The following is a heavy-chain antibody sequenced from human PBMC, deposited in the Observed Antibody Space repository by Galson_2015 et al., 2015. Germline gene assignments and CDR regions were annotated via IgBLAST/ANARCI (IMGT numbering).Heavy chain of an antibody. Sequence: SLRLSCAASGFTFSSYGMHWVRQAPGKGLEWVAVIWYDGSNKYYADSVKGRFTISRDNSKNTLYLQVNSLRAEDTAVYYCARDGTYYDFWSGYHNWFDPWGQGTLVTVSS. CDR3: ARDGTYYDFWSGYHNWFDP. CDR1: GFTFSSYG. J-gene: IGHJ5*02. CDR2: IWYDGSNK. D-gene: IGHD3-3*01. V-gene: IGHV3-33*01.